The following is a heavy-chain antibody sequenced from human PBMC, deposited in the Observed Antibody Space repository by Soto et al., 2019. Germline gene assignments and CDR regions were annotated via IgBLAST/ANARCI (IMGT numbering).Heavy chain of an antibody. Sequence: QVQLVQSGTXVKKPGSSVXVSCKASGGTFRNYPINWVRQAPGQGLEWMGSIFPLTDIPDYAQNFQARLTITADKSTSTAYMELSSLTSDDTAMYFCARGPLVVLNYFESWGQGTLVTVSS. V-gene: IGHV1-69*02. CDR3: ARGPLVVLNYFES. CDR2: IFPLTDIP. J-gene: IGHJ4*02. CDR1: GGTFRNYP.